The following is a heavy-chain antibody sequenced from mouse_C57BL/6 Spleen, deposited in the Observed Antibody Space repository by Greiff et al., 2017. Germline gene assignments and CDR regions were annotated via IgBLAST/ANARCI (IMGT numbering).Heavy chain of an antibody. V-gene: IGHV1-64*01. CDR3: ALTGTGAMDY. D-gene: IGHD4-1*01. Sequence: VKLQQPGAELVKPGASVKLSCKASGYTFTSYWMHWVKQRPGQGLEWIGMIHPNSGSTNYNEKFKSKATLTVDKSSSTAYMQLSSLTSEDSAVYYCALTGTGAMDYWGQGTSVTVSS. CDR2: IHPNSGST. J-gene: IGHJ4*01. CDR1: GYTFTSYW.